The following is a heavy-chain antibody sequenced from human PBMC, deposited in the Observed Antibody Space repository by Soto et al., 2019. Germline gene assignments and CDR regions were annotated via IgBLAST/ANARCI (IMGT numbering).Heavy chain of an antibody. V-gene: IGHV4-31*03. J-gene: IGHJ4*02. Sequence: SETLSLTCTVSGGSISSGGYYWSWIRQHPGKGLEWIGYIYYSGSTYYNPSLKSRVTISVDTSKNQFSLKLSSVTAADTAVYYCARDVVNYFDYWGQGTLVTVSS. CDR3: ARDVVNYFDY. D-gene: IGHD2-21*01. CDR2: IYYSGST. CDR1: GGSISSGGYY.